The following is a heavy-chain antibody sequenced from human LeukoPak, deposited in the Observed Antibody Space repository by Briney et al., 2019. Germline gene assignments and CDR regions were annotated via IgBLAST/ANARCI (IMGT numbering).Heavy chain of an antibody. CDR1: GDSISSNTAS. CDR2: TYYMSRWYD. CDR3: ARTSGYSSLAF. D-gene: IGHD6-19*01. Sequence: SQTLSLTCVISGDSISSNTASWNWIRQSPSRGLEWLGRTYYMSRWYDDYADSERSRITINPDTSKNEFSLHLTSVTPDDTAMYYCARTSGYSSLAFWGQGTPVTVSS. J-gene: IGHJ4*02. V-gene: IGHV6-1*01.